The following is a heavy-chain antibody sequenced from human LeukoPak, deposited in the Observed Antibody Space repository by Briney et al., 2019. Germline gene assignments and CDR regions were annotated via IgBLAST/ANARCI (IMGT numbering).Heavy chain of an antibody. Sequence: GGSLRLSCAASGFTFNTHWMHWVRPGPGKGLVWVVCINTDGSTTNHPASVKCRFTISRDNARNPLYLQINSLRPDDTAVYYCARELNRHQLDYWGQGSLVYVSS. V-gene: IGHV3-74*01. J-gene: IGHJ4*02. CDR2: INTDGSTT. CDR1: GFTFNTHW. CDR3: ARELNRHQLDY. D-gene: IGHD1-14*01.